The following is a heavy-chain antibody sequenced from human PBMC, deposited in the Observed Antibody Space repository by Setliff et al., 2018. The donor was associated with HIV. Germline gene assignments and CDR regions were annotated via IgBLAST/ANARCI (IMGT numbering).Heavy chain of an antibody. J-gene: IGHJ4*01. CDR3: AKDGISGGAYPPYYFDY. Sequence: PGGSLRLSCSASGFTFSGSALHWVRQASGKGLEWVGRIKTKPNGYATAHAASVKGRFTISRDDSQDTAYLQMNRLRVEDTAVYYCAKDGISGGAYPPYYFDYWGHGTLVTVSS. CDR1: GFTFSGSA. V-gene: IGHV3-73*01. CDR2: IKTKPNGYAT. D-gene: IGHD2-15*01.